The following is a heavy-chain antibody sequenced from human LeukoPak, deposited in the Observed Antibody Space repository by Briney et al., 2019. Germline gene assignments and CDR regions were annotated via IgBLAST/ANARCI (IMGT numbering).Heavy chain of an antibody. CDR1: GGSISSGGYY. D-gene: IGHD4-17*01. CDR3: AREMDYGVYFDY. V-gene: IGHV4-31*03. Sequence: KASQTLSLTCTVSGGSISSGGYYWSWIRQHPGKGLEWIGYIYYSGSTNYNPSLKSRVTISVDTSKNQFSLKLSSVTAADTAVYYCAREMDYGVYFDYWGQGTLVTVSS. CDR2: IYYSGST. J-gene: IGHJ4*02.